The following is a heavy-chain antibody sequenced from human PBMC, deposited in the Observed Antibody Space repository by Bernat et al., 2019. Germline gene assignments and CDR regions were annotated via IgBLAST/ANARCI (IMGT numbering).Heavy chain of an antibody. D-gene: IGHD6-19*01. Sequence: VQLLESGGGLVQPGRSLRLSCAASGFTFSSYGMHWVRQAPGKGLEWVAVISYDGSNKYYADSVKGRFTISRDNSKNTLYLQMNSLRTEDTAVYYCAKIAVAGKLDYWGQGTLVTVSS. CDR3: AKIAVAGKLDY. V-gene: IGHV3-30*18. CDR1: GFTFSSYG. CDR2: ISYDGSNK. J-gene: IGHJ4*02.